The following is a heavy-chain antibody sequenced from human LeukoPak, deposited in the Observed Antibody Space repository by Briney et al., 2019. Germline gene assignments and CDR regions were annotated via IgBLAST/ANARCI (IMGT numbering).Heavy chain of an antibody. CDR3: ASARYFDWLSTLGYFDY. CDR1: GGSISSYY. D-gene: IGHD3-9*01. CDR2: IYYSGST. J-gene: IGHJ4*02. V-gene: IGHV4-59*08. Sequence: SETLSLTCTVSGGSISSYYWSWIRQPAGKGLEWIGYIYYSGSTNYNPSLKSRVTISVDTPKNQFSLKLSSVTAADTAVYYCASARYFDWLSTLGYFDYWGQGTLVTVSS.